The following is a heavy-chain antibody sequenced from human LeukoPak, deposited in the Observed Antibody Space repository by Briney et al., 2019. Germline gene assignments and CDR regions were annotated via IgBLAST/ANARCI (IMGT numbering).Heavy chain of an antibody. CDR1: GGPSSGYF. Sequence: SQTLSLTCAVYGGPSSGYFWSWIRQPPGKGLEWNGFIYYPGTTNYTPSLKSRVTISVDTSKNQFSLKLSSVTAADTAVYYCARAGAPGIEAAGSLRYWGQGTLVTVSS. D-gene: IGHD6-13*01. J-gene: IGHJ4*02. V-gene: IGHV4-59*01. CDR3: ARAGAPGIEAAGSLRY. CDR2: IYYPGTT.